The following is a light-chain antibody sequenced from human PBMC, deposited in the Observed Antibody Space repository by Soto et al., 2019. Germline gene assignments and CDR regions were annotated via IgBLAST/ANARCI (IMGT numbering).Light chain of an antibody. CDR1: QTVSSN. Sequence: PATLSVVPGERATLSCRASQTVSSNLVWYQQKPGQAPRLLTYGASTRATGTPARFSGSGSGTEFTLTINSLQPEDFAVYYCQQYGSSPRTFGQGTKVDIK. CDR3: QQYGSSPRT. V-gene: IGKV3-15*01. CDR2: GAS. J-gene: IGKJ1*01.